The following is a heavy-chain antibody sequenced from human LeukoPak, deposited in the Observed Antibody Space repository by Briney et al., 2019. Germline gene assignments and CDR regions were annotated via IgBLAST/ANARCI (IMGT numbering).Heavy chain of an antibody. V-gene: IGHV3-30*02. Sequence: GGSLRLSCAPSGFTFSSYGMHWVRQAPGKGLEWVASIRYDGGHKNNADSVKGRFTTSRDNSKNTLYLQMNSLRAEDTAVYYCAKGVNIVANEGYGGNSLRHPAVNHDAFDIWGQGTMVTVSS. J-gene: IGHJ3*02. CDR3: AKGVNIVANEGYGGNSLRHPAVNHDAFDI. CDR2: IRYDGGHK. CDR1: GFTFSSYG. D-gene: IGHD4-23*01.